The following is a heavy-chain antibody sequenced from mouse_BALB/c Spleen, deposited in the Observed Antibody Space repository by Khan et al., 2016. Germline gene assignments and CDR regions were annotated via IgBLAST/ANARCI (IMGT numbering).Heavy chain of an antibody. CDR2: IHPSDSES. CDR3: TRSAYGNHPYYAMDY. CDR1: GYSFTRYW. D-gene: IGHD2-1*01. J-gene: IGHJ4*01. V-gene: IGHV1-61*01. Sequence: QVQLQPPGTELVRPGASVKLSCKASGYSFTRYWMNWVKQRPGQGLEWIGMIHPSDSESRLNQKFKDKATLTVDNSSSIAYMQLSSPTSEDSAVYYCTRSAYGNHPYYAMDYWGQGTSVTVSS.